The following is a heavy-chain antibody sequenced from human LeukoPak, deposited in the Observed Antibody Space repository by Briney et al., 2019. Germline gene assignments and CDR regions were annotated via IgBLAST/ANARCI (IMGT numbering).Heavy chain of an antibody. CDR2: ISGSGGGT. CDR3: AKRGVVIRVILVGFHKEAYYFDS. D-gene: IGHD2-21*01. J-gene: IGHJ4*02. V-gene: IGHV3-23*01. CDR1: GFPVSSYY. Sequence: GGSLRLSCAASGFPVSSYYMSWARQAPGKGLEWVACISGSGGGTNYADSVKGRFTVSRDNPKNTLYPQMNSLRAEDTAFYFCAKRGVVIRVILVGFHKEAYYFDSWGQGALVTVSS.